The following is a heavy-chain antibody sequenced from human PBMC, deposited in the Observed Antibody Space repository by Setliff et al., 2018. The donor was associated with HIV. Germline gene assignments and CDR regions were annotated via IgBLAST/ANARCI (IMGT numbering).Heavy chain of an antibody. CDR2: ISSSSSYT. J-gene: IGHJ6*03. CDR3: AKSFNSGPTNWNIDV. Sequence: GGSLRLSCAASGFTFSSYSMNWVRQAPGKGLEWVSYISSSSSYTHYADSVRGRFTISRDNSKNTLYLQMNSLRSEDTAVYFCAKSFNSGPTNWNIDVWGTGTTVTVSS. D-gene: IGHD1-20*01. V-gene: IGHV3-21*01. CDR1: GFTFSSYS.